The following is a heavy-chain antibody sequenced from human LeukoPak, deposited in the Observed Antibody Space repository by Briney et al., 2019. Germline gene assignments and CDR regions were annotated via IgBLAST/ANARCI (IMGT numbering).Heavy chain of an antibody. V-gene: IGHV1-46*01. CDR1: GYTFTSNY. CDR2: IDPSGGST. J-gene: IGHJ6*02. Sequence: GASVKVSCKASGYTFTSNYMHWVRQAPGQGLEWMGIIDPSGGSTSYAQRFHGRVTMTRDTSTSTVYMELRSLRSEDTAVYYCARAKLTGDYYYYGMDVWGQGTTVTVSS. CDR3: ARAKLTGDYYYYGMDV. D-gene: IGHD7-27*01.